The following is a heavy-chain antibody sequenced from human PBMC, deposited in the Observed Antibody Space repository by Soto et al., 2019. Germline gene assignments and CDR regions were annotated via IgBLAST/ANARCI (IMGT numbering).Heavy chain of an antibody. V-gene: IGHV3-15*07. Sequence: PGGSLRLSCAASGFAFSNAWINWVRQAPGRGLEWVGRIKSKTDGGSADYAAPVKGRFTISRDNSKNTLYLQMSSLRAEDMAVYYCVKDTLRDGYNLDYWGQGTLVTVSS. CDR2: IKSKTDGGSA. CDR3: VKDTLRDGYNLDY. D-gene: IGHD5-12*01. J-gene: IGHJ4*02. CDR1: GFAFSNAW.